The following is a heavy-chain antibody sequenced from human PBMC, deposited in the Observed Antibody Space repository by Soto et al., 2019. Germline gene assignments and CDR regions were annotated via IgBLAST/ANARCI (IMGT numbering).Heavy chain of an antibody. Sequence: QVQLQESGPGLVKPSGTLSLTCAVSGGSISSSNWWSWVRQPPGKGLEWIGETYHSGNTNYKPPLEGRVALSVANPKNKFSLQLNSVSAENTAVYYCATMYFNDGSAVLEYWGQGTPVTVSS. CDR1: GGSISSSNW. J-gene: IGHJ4*02. CDR3: ATMYFNDGSAVLEY. CDR2: TYHSGNT. D-gene: IGHD3-22*01. V-gene: IGHV4-4*02.